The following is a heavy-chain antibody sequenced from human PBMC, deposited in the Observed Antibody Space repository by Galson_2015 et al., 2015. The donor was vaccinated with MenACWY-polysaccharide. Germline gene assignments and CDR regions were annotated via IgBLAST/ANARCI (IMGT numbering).Heavy chain of an antibody. CDR1: GFSLSTSGVG. Sequence: PALVKPTQTLTLTCTFSGFSLSTSGVGVGWMRQPPGKALEWLALIYWDDDKRYSPSLKSRLTITKDTSKNQVVLTMTSMDPVDTATYYCAHRRGDSSTWYITSFDYWDQGTLVTVSS. J-gene: IGHJ4*02. V-gene: IGHV2-5*02. CDR3: AHRRGDSSTWYITSFDY. CDR2: IYWDDDK. D-gene: IGHD6-13*01.